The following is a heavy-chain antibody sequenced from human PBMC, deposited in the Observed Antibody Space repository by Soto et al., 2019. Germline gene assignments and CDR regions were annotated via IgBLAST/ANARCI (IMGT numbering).Heavy chain of an antibody. Sequence: QVQLVESGGGVVQPGRSLSLSCAASGFTFSNYAMHWVRQAPGKGLEWVAVISNDGSNKDYADSVKGRFTISRDNSKNTLYLQMNSLRAEDTAVYYCASALIVVVPAAVEDAYYFGMDVWGQGAAVTVSS. CDR3: ASALIVVVPAAVEDAYYFGMDV. J-gene: IGHJ6*02. D-gene: IGHD2-2*01. CDR1: GFTFSNYA. CDR2: ISNDGSNK. V-gene: IGHV3-30*03.